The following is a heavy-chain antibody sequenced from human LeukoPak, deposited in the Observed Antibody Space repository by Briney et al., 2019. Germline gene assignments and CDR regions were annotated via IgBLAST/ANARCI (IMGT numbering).Heavy chain of an antibody. D-gene: IGHD7-27*01. CDR1: GGSLSSGTYY. CDR3: AMGGGLGIVDY. CDR2: ISTSGST. V-gene: IGHV4-61*02. Sequence: SQTLSLTCTVSGGSLSSGTYYWRWLRQPAGTGLEWIGRISTSGSTDYNPSLKSRVTISVDMSKNQFSLKLSSVTAADTAVYYCAMGGGLGIVDYWGQGTLVTVSS. J-gene: IGHJ4*02.